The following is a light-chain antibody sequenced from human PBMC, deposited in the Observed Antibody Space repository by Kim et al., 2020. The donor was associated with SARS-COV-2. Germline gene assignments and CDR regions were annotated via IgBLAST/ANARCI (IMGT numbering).Light chain of an antibody. J-gene: IGKJ1*01. Sequence: AVDRGASPSRASQSSRRRGTYLHQYPQKPGQLPLLLAYDVYSRATGISAGCSGGGDGTEFTRSIRSPQSEDDACYYCQQYKNWWSFGRGTKVDIK. CDR3: QQYKNWWS. CDR2: DVY. V-gene: IGKV3-15*01. CDR1: RRRGTY.